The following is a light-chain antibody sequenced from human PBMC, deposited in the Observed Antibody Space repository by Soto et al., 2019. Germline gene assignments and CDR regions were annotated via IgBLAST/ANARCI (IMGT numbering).Light chain of an antibody. CDR3: QYYGSSPRT. CDR1: QSVSSRH. V-gene: IGKV3-20*01. CDR2: GTS. J-gene: IGKJ1*01. Sequence: ELVMTQSPATLSVSPGERSTLSCRSSQSVSSRHLAWYQQKPGQAPRLLIYGTSNRATGIPDRFSGSGSGPDFSLIISRPEPEDFAVYYCQYYGSSPRTFGQGTKVDI.